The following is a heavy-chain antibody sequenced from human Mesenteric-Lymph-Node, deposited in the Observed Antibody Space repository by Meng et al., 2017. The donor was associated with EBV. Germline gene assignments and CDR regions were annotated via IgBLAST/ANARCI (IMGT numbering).Heavy chain of an antibody. V-gene: IGHV4-4*02. D-gene: IGHD3-22*01. J-gene: IGHJ4*02. CDR1: GGSIRRSNW. CDR2: IYHSGST. CDR3: ARTEYDSSGDYRDY. Sequence: VDVPGAGPGSGKPLGTPSLPCAVSGGSIRRSNWGRWVRQPPGKGLEWIGEIYHSGSTNYNPSLKSRVTISVDKSKNQFSLKLSSVTAADTAVYYCARTEYDSSGDYRDYWGQGTLVTVFS.